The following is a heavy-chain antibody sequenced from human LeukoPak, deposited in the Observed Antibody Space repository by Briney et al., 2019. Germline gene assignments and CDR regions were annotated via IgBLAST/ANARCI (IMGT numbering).Heavy chain of an antibody. J-gene: IGHJ3*02. D-gene: IGHD5-24*01. V-gene: IGHV3-23*01. CDR3: ARVEMGTPRGAFDI. CDR2: SGSGGGT. CDR1: GFTYSSYA. Sequence: TGGSLRLSRAASGFTYSSYAMSWVRQAPGKGLEWVSGSGSGGGTYYADSVKGRFTISRDNSKNTLYLQINSLRAEDTAVYYCARVEMGTPRGAFDIWGQGTMVTVSS.